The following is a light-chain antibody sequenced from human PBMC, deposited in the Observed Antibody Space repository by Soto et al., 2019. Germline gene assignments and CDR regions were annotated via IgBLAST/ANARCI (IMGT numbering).Light chain of an antibody. CDR2: GAS. V-gene: IGKV3-15*01. Sequence: EIVLTQSPVTLSVSPGERATLSCRASQSVSSNLAWYQQKPGQAPRLLIYGASTRATGVPARCSGGGSGTEFTRTISSLQSEDFSLYYCQQYRTFGQGTKVEIK. J-gene: IGKJ1*01. CDR3: QQYRT. CDR1: QSVSSN.